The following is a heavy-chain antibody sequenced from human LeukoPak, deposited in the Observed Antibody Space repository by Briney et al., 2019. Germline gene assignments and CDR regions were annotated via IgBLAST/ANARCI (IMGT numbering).Heavy chain of an antibody. CDR3: AKDRTFGGELIY. CDR2: ISWNSGTI. J-gene: IGHJ4*02. D-gene: IGHD3-10*01. Sequence: PGGSLRLSCAASGFTFSSYAMSWVRQAPGKGLEWVSGISWNSGTIGYADSVKGRFTISRDNAKNSLYLQMNSLRAEDTALYYCAKDRTFGGELIYWGQGTLVTVSS. CDR1: GFTFSSYA. V-gene: IGHV3-9*01.